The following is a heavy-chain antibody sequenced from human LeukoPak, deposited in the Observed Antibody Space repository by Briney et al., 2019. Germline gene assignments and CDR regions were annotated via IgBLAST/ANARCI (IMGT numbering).Heavy chain of an antibody. Sequence: PGGSLRLSCAASGFTFSSYAMHWVRQAPGKGLEWVAVISYDGSNKYYADSVKGRFTISRDNSKNTQYLQMNSLRAEDTAVYYCARDPYGKRIPRGYFDYWGQGTLVTVSS. J-gene: IGHJ4*02. CDR3: ARDPYGKRIPRGYFDY. D-gene: IGHD3-3*01. V-gene: IGHV3-30*04. CDR1: GFTFSSYA. CDR2: ISYDGSNK.